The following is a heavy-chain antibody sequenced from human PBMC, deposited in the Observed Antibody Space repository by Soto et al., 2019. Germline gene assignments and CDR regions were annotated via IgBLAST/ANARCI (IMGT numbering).Heavy chain of an antibody. CDR3: VREAHWSFDL. CDR1: EFTFRDYW. CDR2: TMPDGSEK. Sequence: EVQLVESGGGLVQAGGSLRLSCVASEFTFRDYWMSWVRQAPGKGLEWVANTMPDGSEKYYVDSVKGRFTISRDNAQNSLYLQVNSLRAEDTAMYYCVREAHWSFDLWGRGTLVTVSS. V-gene: IGHV3-7*01. J-gene: IGHJ2*01.